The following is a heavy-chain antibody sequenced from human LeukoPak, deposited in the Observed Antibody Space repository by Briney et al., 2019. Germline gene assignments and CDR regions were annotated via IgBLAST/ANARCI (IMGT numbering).Heavy chain of an antibody. V-gene: IGHV3-23*01. CDR3: AKRGVVIRVILVGFHKEAYYFDS. D-gene: IGHD3-22*01. CDR1: GITLSNYG. Sequence: GGSLRLSCAVSGITLSNYGMSWVRQAPGKGLEWVAGISGSGGSTNYAGSVKGRFTISRDNRKNTRYLQMNSLRVEDTAVYFCAKRGVVIRVILVGFHKEAYYFDSWGQGALVTVSS. CDR2: ISGSGGST. J-gene: IGHJ4*02.